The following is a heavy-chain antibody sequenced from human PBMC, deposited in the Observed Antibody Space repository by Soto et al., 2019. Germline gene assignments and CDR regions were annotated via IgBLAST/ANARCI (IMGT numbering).Heavy chain of an antibody. CDR2: IYRTGST. V-gene: IGHV4-4*02. CDR1: GGSFTSNNW. Sequence: SETLSLTCAVSGGSFTSNNWWTWVRQPPGQGLEWIGEIYRTGSTNYNPSLKSRVTISLDKSEDQFSLKVTSLTAADTAVYYCASRDPGTSVDYWGQGTQVTVSS. CDR3: ASRDPGTSVDY. D-gene: IGHD1-7*01. J-gene: IGHJ4*02.